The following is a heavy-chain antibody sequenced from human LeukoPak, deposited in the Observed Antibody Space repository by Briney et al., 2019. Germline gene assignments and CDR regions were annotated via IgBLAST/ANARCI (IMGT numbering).Heavy chain of an antibody. CDR1: GFSFSSYW. V-gene: IGHV3-74*01. CDR3: ARSSYPYYFDC. J-gene: IGHJ4*02. Sequence: PGGSLRLSCGASGFSFSSYWMHWVRQAPGKGLMWVSRVNNDGSSTTYADSVEGRFTISRDNARNTLYLQMNSLRAEDTAVYYCARSSYPYYFDCWGQGTLVTVSS. D-gene: IGHD6-19*01. CDR2: VNNDGSST.